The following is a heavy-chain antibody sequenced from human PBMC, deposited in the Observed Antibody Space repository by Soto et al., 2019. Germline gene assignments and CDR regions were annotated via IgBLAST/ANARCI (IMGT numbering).Heavy chain of an antibody. CDR1: GYSISSGYY. Sequence: PSENLSLTCAVSGYSISSGYYWGWIRQPPGRGLEWIGYIHSSGSIYYNPSLKSRATMSIDTAGNQFSLKVSSVTVADTAVYYCARDLDGLHDDTSGPFPRPGWGQGTLVTVSS. CDR2: IHSSGSI. D-gene: IGHD3-22*01. CDR3: ARDLDGLHDDTSGPFPRPG. V-gene: IGHV4-38-2*01. J-gene: IGHJ1*01.